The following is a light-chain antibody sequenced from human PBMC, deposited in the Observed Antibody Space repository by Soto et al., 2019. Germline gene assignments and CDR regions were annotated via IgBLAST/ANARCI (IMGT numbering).Light chain of an antibody. CDR1: SSDVGYYNY. J-gene: IGLJ1*01. CDR2: DVS. Sequence: QSALTQPASVSGSPGQSITISCTGTSSDVGYYNYVSWYQQHPGKAPKVMIYDVSNRPSGVSNRFSGSKSGNTASLTISGLQAEDEADYYCCSFTVTSTYVFGTGTQLTVL. CDR3: CSFTVTSTYV. V-gene: IGLV2-14*03.